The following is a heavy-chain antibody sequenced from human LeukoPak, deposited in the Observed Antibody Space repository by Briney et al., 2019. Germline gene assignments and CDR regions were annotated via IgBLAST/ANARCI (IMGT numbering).Heavy chain of an antibody. D-gene: IGHD3-22*01. CDR3: ARAYYDSSGRYFDY. J-gene: IGHJ4*02. CDR1: GFTFNRYW. Sequence: PGGSLRLSCAASGFTFNRYWMHWVRHAPGKGLVWVSRIRNDGNNTSYADSVKGRFTIARDNAKNTLYLQMNSLRAEDTAVYYCARAYYDSSGRYFDYWGQGTLVTVSS. CDR2: IRNDGNNT. V-gene: IGHV3-74*01.